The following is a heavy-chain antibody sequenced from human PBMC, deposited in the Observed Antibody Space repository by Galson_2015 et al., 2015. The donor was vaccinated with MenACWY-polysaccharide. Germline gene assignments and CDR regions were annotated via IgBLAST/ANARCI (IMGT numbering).Heavy chain of an antibody. J-gene: IGHJ4*02. Sequence: FIRCKASGETTGYAASVKGRFTISRDDSKSTDYLQMNSLQTEDTGIYYCTRDRPIDYWGQGTLVTVSS. V-gene: IGHV3-49*02. CDR2: IRCKASGETT. CDR3: TRDRPIDY.